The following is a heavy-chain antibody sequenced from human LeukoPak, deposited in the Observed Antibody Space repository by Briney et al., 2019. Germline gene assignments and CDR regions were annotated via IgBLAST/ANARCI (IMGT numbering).Heavy chain of an antibody. CDR3: TKDIGASSWNSLDY. V-gene: IGHV3-9*01. J-gene: IGHJ4*02. D-gene: IGHD6-13*01. CDR1: GFTFDDYA. CDR2: ISWNSGDI. Sequence: LTGRSLRLSCAASGFTFDDYAMHWVRQAPGKGLEWVSGISWNSGDIGYADSVKGRFTISRDNAKNSLYLQMNILRAEDTALYYCTKDIGASSWNSLDYWGQGTLVTVSS.